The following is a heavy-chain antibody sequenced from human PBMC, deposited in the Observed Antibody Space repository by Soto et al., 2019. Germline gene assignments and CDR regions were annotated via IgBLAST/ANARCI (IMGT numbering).Heavy chain of an antibody. CDR3: AGRYCTAGIRYTNYYYYMDV. V-gene: IGHV3-23*01. CDR2: ITATGGNT. J-gene: IGHJ6*03. D-gene: IGHD2-8*02. Sequence: EAQLLESGGGLVQPGGSLRLSCAASGFTFSSYGMNWVRQAPGKGLEWVSSITATGGNTYYADSVKGRFTISRDTSTDPLSLQMNSLRAEDTAVYYWAGRYCTAGIRYTNYYYYMDVWGKGTTVTVSS. CDR1: GFTFSSYG.